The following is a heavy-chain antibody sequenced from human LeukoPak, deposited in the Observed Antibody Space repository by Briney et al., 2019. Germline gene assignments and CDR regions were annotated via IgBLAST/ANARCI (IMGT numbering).Heavy chain of an antibody. J-gene: IGHJ6*04. CDR3: ATDLPTSYDFWSGAGGV. CDR2: FDPEDGET. V-gene: IGHV1-24*01. Sequence: GASVRLSCKVSGYTLTELSMHWVRQALGKGLEWMGGFDPEDGETIYAQTFQGRVTITEDTSTDTAYMELSSLRSEDTAVYYCATDLPTSYDFWSGAGGVWGKGTTVTVSS. D-gene: IGHD3-3*01. CDR1: GYTLTELS.